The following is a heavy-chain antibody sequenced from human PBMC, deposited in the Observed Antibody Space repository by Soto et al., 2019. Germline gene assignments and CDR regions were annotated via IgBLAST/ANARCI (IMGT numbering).Heavy chain of an antibody. CDR1: GYTFTSYY. Sequence: ASVKVSCKASGYTFTSYYMHWVRQAPGQGLEWMGIINPSGGSTSYAQKYRSSVTITRATSTSTVSMVLSSLRSEDTAVYYCASPAQIYCSGGSCYSANYYGMDVWGQGTTVTVSS. CDR2: INPSGGST. J-gene: IGHJ6*02. CDR3: ASPAQIYCSGGSCYSANYYGMDV. D-gene: IGHD2-15*01. V-gene: IGHV1-46*01.